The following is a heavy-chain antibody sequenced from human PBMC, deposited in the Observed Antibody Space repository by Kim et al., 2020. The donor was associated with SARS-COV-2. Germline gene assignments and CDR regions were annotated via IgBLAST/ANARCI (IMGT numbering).Heavy chain of an antibody. CDR1: GYTFTNNW. Sequence: KVSCKASGYTFTNNWITWVRHMPGKGLEWMGRIDPSNSYTDYSPSFQGHVTISADKSISTVYLHWISLKASDSAIYYCARGRGWTDYWGQGTLVTVS. V-gene: IGHV5-10-1*01. CDR2: IDPSNSYT. CDR3: ARGRGWTDY. D-gene: IGHD1-26*01. J-gene: IGHJ4*02.